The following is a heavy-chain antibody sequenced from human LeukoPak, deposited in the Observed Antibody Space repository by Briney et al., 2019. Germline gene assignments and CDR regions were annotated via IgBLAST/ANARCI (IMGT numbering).Heavy chain of an antibody. CDR2: INPSGGST. D-gene: IGHD5-18*01. V-gene: IGHV1-46*01. CDR3: ARDTPRGYSYGCPFDY. Sequence: GASVKVSCKASGYTFASYYMHWVRRAPGQGLEWMGIINPSGGSTSYAQKFQGRVTMTRDTSTSTVYMELSSLGSEDTAVYYCARDTPRGYSYGCPFDYCGQGTLVTVSS. J-gene: IGHJ4*02. CDR1: GYTFASYY.